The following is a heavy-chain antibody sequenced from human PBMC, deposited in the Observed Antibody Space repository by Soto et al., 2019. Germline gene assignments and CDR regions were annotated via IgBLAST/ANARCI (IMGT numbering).Heavy chain of an antibody. J-gene: IGHJ4*02. D-gene: IGHD2-21*02. CDR1: GFTFSSYS. CDR3: ARESSFEVVTAISAGFDY. V-gene: IGHV3-21*01. CDR2: ISSSSSYI. Sequence: EVQLVESGGGLVKPGGSLRLSCAASGFTFSSYSMNWVRQAPGKGLEWVSSISSSSSYIYYADSVKGRFTISRDNAKNSLYLQMNSLRAEDTAVYYCARESSFEVVTAISAGFDYWGQGTLVTVSS.